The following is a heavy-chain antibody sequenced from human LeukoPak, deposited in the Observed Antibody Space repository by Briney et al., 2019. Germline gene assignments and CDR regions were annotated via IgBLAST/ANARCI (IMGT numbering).Heavy chain of an antibody. J-gene: IGHJ4*02. V-gene: IGHV4/OR15-8*02. D-gene: IGHD1-1*01. CDR3: ARDRDFTNNWAFDY. CDR2: IFHGGDT. CDR1: GDSISSNNW. Sequence: PSETLSLTCIVSGDSISSNNWWNWVRQPPGKGLEWIGEIFHGGDTNYNPSLKSRVTISTDKSKNQFSLSLTSVTAADTAIYYCARDRDFTNNWAFDYWGQGTLVTVSS.